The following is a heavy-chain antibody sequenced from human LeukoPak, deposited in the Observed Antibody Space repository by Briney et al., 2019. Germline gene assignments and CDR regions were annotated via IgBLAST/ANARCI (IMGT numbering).Heavy chain of an antibody. CDR3: ARLPSLDSSGYSVPDDY. Sequence: GASVKVSCKASGYTFTSYDINWVRQATGQGLEWMGWINPNSGGTNYAQKFQGRVTMTRDTSISTAYMELSRLRSDDTAVYYCARLPSLDSSGYSVPDDYWGQGTLVTVSS. D-gene: IGHD3-22*01. CDR2: INPNSGGT. J-gene: IGHJ4*02. V-gene: IGHV1-2*02. CDR1: GYTFTSYD.